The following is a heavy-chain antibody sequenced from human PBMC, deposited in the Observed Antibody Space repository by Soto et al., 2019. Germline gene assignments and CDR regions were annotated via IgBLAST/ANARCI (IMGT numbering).Heavy chain of an antibody. J-gene: IGHJ6*02. CDR1: GGTFGSYA. CDR2: IIPIPGTA. V-gene: IGHV1-69*13. CDR3: ARSQGSSTSLEIYYYYYYGMDV. D-gene: IGHD2-2*01. Sequence: SVKVSCKASGGTFGSYAISWVRQAPGQGLEWMGGIIPIPGTANYAQKFQGRVTIAADESTSTAYMELSSLRSEDTAVYYCARSQGSSTSLEIYYYYYYGMDVWGQGTTVTVYS.